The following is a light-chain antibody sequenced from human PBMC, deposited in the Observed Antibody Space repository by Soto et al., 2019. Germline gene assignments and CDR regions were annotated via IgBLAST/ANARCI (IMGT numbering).Light chain of an antibody. CDR3: CSYAGSGTYHVV. J-gene: IGLJ2*01. V-gene: IGLV2-23*02. CDR1: SSDVGSYNL. CDR2: EVI. Sequence: QSVLTQPASVSGSPGQSITISCTGTSSDVGSYNLVSWYQQHPGKAPKLMIYEVIQRPSGVSDRFSGSKSGNTASLTISGLQAEDEADYYCCSYAGSGTYHVVFGGGTKVTVL.